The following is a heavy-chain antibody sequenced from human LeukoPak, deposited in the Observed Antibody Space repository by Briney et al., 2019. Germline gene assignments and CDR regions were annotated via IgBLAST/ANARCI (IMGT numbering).Heavy chain of an antibody. CDR1: GFTFYDDA. V-gene: IGHV3-64*02. Sequence: WGTLRLSCVASGFTFYDDARQWVRQAGGKGLEYVSAIGGNRDTSYYADSVKGRFTISRDNSKNTVYLQLGSLRTEDMAVYYCATRHEYSYPYWGQGTLVTVSS. J-gene: IGHJ1*01. CDR3: ATRHEYSYPY. CDR2: IGGNRDTS. D-gene: IGHD5-18*01.